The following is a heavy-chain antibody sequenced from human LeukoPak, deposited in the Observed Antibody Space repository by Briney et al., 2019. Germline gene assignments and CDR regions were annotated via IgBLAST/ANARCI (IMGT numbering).Heavy chain of an antibody. CDR3: ARALYRQHIVVVNAKNYWYFDL. J-gene: IGHJ2*01. V-gene: IGHV3-23*01. Sequence: GGSLRLSCAASGFTFSSYAMSWVRQAPGKGLEWVSVISGSGGITYYADSVKGRFTISRDNSKNTLYLQMNSLRAEDTAVYYCARALYRQHIVVVNAKNYWYFDLWGRGTLVTVSS. CDR1: GFTFSSYA. CDR2: ISGSGGIT. D-gene: IGHD2-21*01.